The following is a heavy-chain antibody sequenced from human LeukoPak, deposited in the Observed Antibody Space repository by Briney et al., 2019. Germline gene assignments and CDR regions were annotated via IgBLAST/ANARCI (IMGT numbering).Heavy chain of an antibody. V-gene: IGHV3-23*01. CDR3: AKAARGYTASSPDS. Sequence: GGPLRLSCAASGFSFGGYAMTWVRQAPGKGLEWVSVISGSGATPQYADSVRGRFTISRDNSGNMLYLQMSSLGAEDTAIYYCAKAARGYTASSPDSWGQGALVTVSS. D-gene: IGHD2-2*02. J-gene: IGHJ4*02. CDR2: ISGSGATP. CDR1: GFSFGGYA.